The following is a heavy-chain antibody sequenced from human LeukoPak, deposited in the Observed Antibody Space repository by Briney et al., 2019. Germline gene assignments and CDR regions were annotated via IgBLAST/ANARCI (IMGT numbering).Heavy chain of an antibody. CDR2: IYHSGST. CDR3: ARENYYDSSGYYLAYFDY. J-gene: IGHJ4*02. Sequence: SETLSLTCTVSGGSISSYYWSWIRQPPGKGLEWIGEIYHSGSTNYNPSLKSRVTISVDKSKNQLSLKLSSVTAADTAVYYCARENYYDSSGYYLAYFDYWGQGTLVTVSS. D-gene: IGHD3-22*01. V-gene: IGHV4-59*12. CDR1: GGSISSYY.